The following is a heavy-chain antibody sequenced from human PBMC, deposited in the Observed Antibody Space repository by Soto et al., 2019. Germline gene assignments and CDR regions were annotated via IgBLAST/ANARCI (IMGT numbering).Heavy chain of an antibody. CDR2: ISYDGSNK. J-gene: IGHJ4*02. V-gene: IGHV3-30-3*01. D-gene: IGHD6-19*01. Sequence: QVQLVESGGGVVQPGRSLRLSCAASGFTFSSYAMHWVRQAPGKGLEWVAVISYDGSNKYYADSVKGRFTISRDNSKNTLYLQMNSLRAEDTAVYYCAREIYSSGWGGYFDYWGQGTLVTVSS. CDR1: GFTFSSYA. CDR3: AREIYSSGWGGYFDY.